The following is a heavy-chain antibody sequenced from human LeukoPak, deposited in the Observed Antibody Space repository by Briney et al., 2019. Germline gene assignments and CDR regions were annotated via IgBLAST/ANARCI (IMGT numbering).Heavy chain of an antibody. CDR3: AKKPQDYTNYYFDC. CDR2: ISGSGGST. D-gene: IGHD4-11*01. V-gene: IGHV3-23*01. Sequence: PGGSLRLSCAARGLTFKNYAMSWVRQAPGKGLEWVSGISGSGGSTSYADSVKGRFTLSRDNSKNTLYLQMNSLRAEDTAVYYCAKKPQDYTNYYFDCWGQGTLVTVSS. CDR1: GLTFKNYA. J-gene: IGHJ4*02.